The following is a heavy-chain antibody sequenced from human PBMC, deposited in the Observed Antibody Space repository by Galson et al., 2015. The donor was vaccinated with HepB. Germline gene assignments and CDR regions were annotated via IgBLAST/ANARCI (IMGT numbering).Heavy chain of an antibody. CDR3: ASWATVGNY. D-gene: IGHD4-23*01. CDR2: INQDGSET. V-gene: IGHV3-7*01. CDR1: GFTFSDSW. J-gene: IGHJ4*02. Sequence: SLRLSCAASGFTFSDSWMNWVRQAPGKGLEWVANINQDGSETKYVDSVKGRFTISGDNARNSVFLQMNSLRAEDTAVYYCASWATVGNYWGQGTLVTVSS.